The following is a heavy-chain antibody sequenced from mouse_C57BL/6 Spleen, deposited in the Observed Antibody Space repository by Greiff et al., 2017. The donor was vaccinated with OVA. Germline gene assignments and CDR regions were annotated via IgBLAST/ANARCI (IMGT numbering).Heavy chain of an antibody. D-gene: IGHD2-4*01. Sequence: QVQLKQSGAELVRPGTSVKVSCKASGYAFTNYLIEWVKQRPGQGLEWIGVINPGSGGTNYNEKFKGKATLTADKSSSTAYMQLSSLTSEDSAVYFCARENYDYDVGFDYWGEGTTLTVSS. V-gene: IGHV1-54*01. CDR2: INPGSGGT. CDR1: GYAFTNYL. CDR3: ARENYDYDVGFDY. J-gene: IGHJ2*01.